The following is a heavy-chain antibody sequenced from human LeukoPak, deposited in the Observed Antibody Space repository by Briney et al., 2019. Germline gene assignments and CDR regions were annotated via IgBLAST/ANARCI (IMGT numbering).Heavy chain of an antibody. D-gene: IGHD4-17*01. CDR2: INHSGST. CDR3: ARDDTVTGNDAFDI. J-gene: IGHJ3*02. V-gene: IGHV4-34*01. CDR1: SGSFSGYY. Sequence: SETLSLTCAVYSGSFSGYYWSWIRQPPGKGLEWIGEINHSGSTNYNPSLKSRVTISVDTSKNQFSLKLSSVTAADTAVYYCARDDTVTGNDAFDIWGQGTMVTVSS.